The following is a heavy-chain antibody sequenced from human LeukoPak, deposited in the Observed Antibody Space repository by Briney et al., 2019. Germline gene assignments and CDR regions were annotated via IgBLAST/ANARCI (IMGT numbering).Heavy chain of an antibody. Sequence: ASVKVSCKASGGTFSSYAISWVRQAPGQGLEWMGRIIPIIGIANYAQKFQGRVTITADKSTSTAYMELSSLRAEDTAVYYCGVAAGYYFDYWGRGTLVTVSS. CDR1: GGTFSSYA. V-gene: IGHV1-69*04. J-gene: IGHJ4*02. CDR3: GVAAGYYFDY. D-gene: IGHD6-19*01. CDR2: IIPIIGIA.